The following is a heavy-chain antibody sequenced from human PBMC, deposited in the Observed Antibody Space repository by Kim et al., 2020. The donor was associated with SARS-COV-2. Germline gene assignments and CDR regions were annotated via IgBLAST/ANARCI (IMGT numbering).Heavy chain of an antibody. CDR3: ARDLRRSSIDYHFGMDV. Sequence: GGSLRLPCSASGFSVADTYINWVRQAPGGGLEWIAVIYLVGSTYFADSVKGRFTISRDKSTNTVYLEMNSLRVEDTSVYYCARDLRRSSIDYHFGMDVWGPGTTVTVSS. CDR1: GFSVADTY. V-gene: IGHV3-53*01. D-gene: IGHD3-16*02. J-gene: IGHJ6*02. CDR2: IYLVGST.